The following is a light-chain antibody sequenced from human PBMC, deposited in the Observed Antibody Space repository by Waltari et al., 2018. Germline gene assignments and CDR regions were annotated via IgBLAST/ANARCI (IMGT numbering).Light chain of an antibody. CDR3: QHYGISPPGL. Sequence: EIVLTQSPGTLSLSPGERATLSCRASQSVSSSYLAWYHQKPGQAPRLLMYGASSRATGIPERGSGSGSGTDFTVPISRLEPEDFAVYYCQHYGISPPGLFGPGTKVDIK. J-gene: IGKJ3*01. CDR1: QSVSSSY. V-gene: IGKV3-20*01. CDR2: GAS.